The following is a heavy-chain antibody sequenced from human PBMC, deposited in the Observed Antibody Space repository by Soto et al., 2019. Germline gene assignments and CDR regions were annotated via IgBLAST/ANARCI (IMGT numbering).Heavy chain of an antibody. CDR3: ARLSGWYYYFDY. J-gene: IGHJ4*02. CDR2: IYYSGST. CDR1: GGSISSYY. D-gene: IGHD6-19*01. V-gene: IGHV4-59*01. Sequence: QVQLQESGPGLVKPSETLSLTCTVSGGSISSYYWSWIRQPPGKGLEWIGYIYYSGSTNYNPSLKSLVTISVDTSKNQFSLKLSSVTAADTAVYYCARLSGWYYYFDYWGQGTLVTVSS.